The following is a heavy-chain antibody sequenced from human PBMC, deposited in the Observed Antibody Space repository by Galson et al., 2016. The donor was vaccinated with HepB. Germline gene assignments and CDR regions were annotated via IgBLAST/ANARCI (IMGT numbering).Heavy chain of an antibody. CDR3: ARGILLGSDAFDI. CDR1: GYTFSDYF. J-gene: IGHJ3*02. D-gene: IGHD1-26*01. V-gene: IGHV1-2*02. Sequence: SVKVSCKASGYTFSDYFLHWVRQAPGQGLEWMGWINPISGGTDLPQKFQGRVTMTRDTSISTAYMELSRLTFDDTAVYYRARGILLGSDAFDIWGQGTMVTVSS. CDR2: INPISGGT.